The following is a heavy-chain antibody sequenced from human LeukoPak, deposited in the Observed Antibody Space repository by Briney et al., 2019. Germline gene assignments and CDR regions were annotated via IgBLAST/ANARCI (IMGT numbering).Heavy chain of an antibody. CDR3: ARRLSGITMVRGVMYYYYYMDV. CDR1: GFTFSYYS. Sequence: GGSLRLSCAASGFTFSYYSMNWVRQAPGKGLEWVSSISTSSGYIYYADSVKGRFTISRDNAKNSLYLQMNSLRAEDTAVYYCARRLSGITMVRGVMYYYYYMDVWGKGTTVTISS. D-gene: IGHD3-10*01. V-gene: IGHV3-21*01. CDR2: ISTSSGYI. J-gene: IGHJ6*03.